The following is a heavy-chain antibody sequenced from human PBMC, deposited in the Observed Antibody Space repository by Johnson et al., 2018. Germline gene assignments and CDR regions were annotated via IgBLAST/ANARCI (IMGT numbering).Heavy chain of an antibody. CDR3: ARGSYYMDV. J-gene: IGHJ6*03. Sequence: QVQLQQWGAGLLKPSETLSLTCAVYGGSFSGYYWSWIRQPPGKGLEWIGEINHSGSTNYNPSLKSRVTISVDTSKNQFSLNLTSVTAADTAVYQCARGSYYMDVWGKGTTVTVSS. CDR1: GGSFSGYY. V-gene: IGHV4-34*01. CDR2: INHSGST.